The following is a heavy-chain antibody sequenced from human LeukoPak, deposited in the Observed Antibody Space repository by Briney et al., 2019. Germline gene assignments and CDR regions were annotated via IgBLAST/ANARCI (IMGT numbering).Heavy chain of an antibody. V-gene: IGHV4-39*01. J-gene: IGHJ4*02. D-gene: IGHD5-18*01. CDR2: IYYSKNT. Sequence: SETLSLTCTVSGGSISSSSAYWGGFGHPPGKGLEWIGSIYYSKNTYYNPSLKSRVTISADTSKNQFSLTLGSVSATDTAVYYCVSPRGFSYGYFDYWGQGTLVTVSS. CDR1: GGSISSSSAY. CDR3: VSPRGFSYGYFDY.